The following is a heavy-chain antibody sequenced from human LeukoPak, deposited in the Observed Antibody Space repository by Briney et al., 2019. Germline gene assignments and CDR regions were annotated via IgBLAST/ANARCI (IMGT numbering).Heavy chain of an antibody. CDR1: GGSISSYY. D-gene: IGHD3-16*02. CDR3: ARAVGEYYDYVWGSYRFSYFDY. V-gene: IGHV4-59*01. CDR2: IYYSGST. Sequence: SETLSLTCTVSGGSISSYYWSWIRQPPGKGLEWIGHIYYSGSTNYNPSLKSRVTISVDTSKNQFSLKLSSVTAADTAVYYCARAVGEYYDYVWGSYRFSYFDYWGQGTLVTVSS. J-gene: IGHJ4*02.